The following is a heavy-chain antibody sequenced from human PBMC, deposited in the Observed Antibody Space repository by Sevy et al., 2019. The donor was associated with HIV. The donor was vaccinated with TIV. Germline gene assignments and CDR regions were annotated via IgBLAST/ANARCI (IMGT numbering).Heavy chain of an antibody. CDR3: ARLDFWSGYPYFDY. CDR2: IYYSGST. Sequence: SETLSLTCTVSGGSISSSSYYWGWIRQPPGKGLEWIGSIYYSGSTYYNPSLKSRVTISVDTSKNQFSLKPSSVTAADTAVYYCARLDFWSGYPYFDYWGQGTLVTVSS. D-gene: IGHD3-3*01. J-gene: IGHJ4*02. V-gene: IGHV4-39*01. CDR1: GGSISSSSYY.